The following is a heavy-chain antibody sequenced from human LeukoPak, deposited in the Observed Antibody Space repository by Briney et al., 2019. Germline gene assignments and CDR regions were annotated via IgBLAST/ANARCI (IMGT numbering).Heavy chain of an antibody. V-gene: IGHV3-13*01. Sequence: QPGGSLRLSCAASGFTFSSYDMHWVRQATGKGLEWVSGIGRAGDTNYPDSVKGRFTISRENAENSLYLQMSSLRDGDTAVYYCVRGLAGGLDPWGQGTLVTVSS. CDR3: VRGLAGGLDP. J-gene: IGHJ5*02. D-gene: IGHD2-21*01. CDR2: IGRAGDT. CDR1: GFTFSSYD.